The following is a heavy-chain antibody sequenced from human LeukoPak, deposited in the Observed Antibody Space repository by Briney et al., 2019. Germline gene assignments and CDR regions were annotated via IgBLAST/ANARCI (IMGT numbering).Heavy chain of an antibody. CDR1: GFTFSSYE. V-gene: IGHV3-48*03. CDR3: ARDLQTYYDFWSGFDY. CDR2: ISSSGSTI. D-gene: IGHD3-3*01. J-gene: IGHJ4*02. Sequence: GGSLRLSCAASGFTFSSYEMNWVGQAPGKGLEWVSYISSSGSTIYYADSVKGRFTISRDNAKNSLYLQMNSLRAEDTAVYYCARDLQTYYDFWSGFDYWGQGTLVTVSS.